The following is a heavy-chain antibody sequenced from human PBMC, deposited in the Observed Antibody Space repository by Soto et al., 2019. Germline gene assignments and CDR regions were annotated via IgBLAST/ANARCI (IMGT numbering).Heavy chain of an antibody. D-gene: IGHD4-17*01. J-gene: IGHJ4*02. CDR2: IYYSGST. Sequence: LSLTCTVSGGSISSYYWSWIRQPPGKGLEWIGYIYYSGSTNYNPSLKSRVTISVDTSKNQFSLKLSSVTAADTAVYYCARLYGDRLDYWGQGTLVTVSS. CDR1: GGSISSYY. CDR3: ARLYGDRLDY. V-gene: IGHV4-59*01.